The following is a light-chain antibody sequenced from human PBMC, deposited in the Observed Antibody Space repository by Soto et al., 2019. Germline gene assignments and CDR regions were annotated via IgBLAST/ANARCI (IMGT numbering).Light chain of an antibody. CDR2: CAS. CDR1: PSVTNY. Sequence: PGDRAPHPCRPSPSVTNYLAWYQQKPGQAPRLLIYCASSRATGIPDRFSGSGSGTDFTLTISRLQPDDFAVYYCQQYSSSPLTFGGGTKVDIK. V-gene: IGKV3-20*01. CDR3: QQYSSSPLT. J-gene: IGKJ4*02.